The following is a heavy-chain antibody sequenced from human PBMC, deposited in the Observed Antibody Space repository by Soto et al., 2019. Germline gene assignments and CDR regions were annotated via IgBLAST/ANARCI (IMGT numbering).Heavy chain of an antibody. V-gene: IGHV3-23*01. CDR2: ISGSGGST. J-gene: IGHJ1*01. CDR1: GFTFSSYA. Sequence: PGGSLRLSCASSGFTFSSYAMSWVRQAPGKGLEWVSAISGSGGSTYYADSVKGRFTISRDNSKNTLYLQMNSLRAEDTAVYYCATLSFLILRSSAEYFQHWGQGTLVTVSS. CDR3: ATLSFLILRSSAEYFQH. D-gene: IGHD4-17*01.